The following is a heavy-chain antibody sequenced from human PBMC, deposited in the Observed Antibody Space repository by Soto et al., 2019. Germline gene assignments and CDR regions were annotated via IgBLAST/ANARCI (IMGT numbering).Heavy chain of an antibody. D-gene: IGHD3-22*01. CDR3: ARLTSGYYANFDY. Sequence: QVQLQESGPGLVKPSETLSLTCTVSGGSISSYYWSWVRQPPGKGLECIGYIYYTGSTNYNPSLKSRVTISLDTSKNQFSLKLSSVTAADTAVYYCARLTSGYYANFDYWGQGTLVTVSS. V-gene: IGHV4-59*08. CDR2: IYYTGST. J-gene: IGHJ4*02. CDR1: GGSISSYY.